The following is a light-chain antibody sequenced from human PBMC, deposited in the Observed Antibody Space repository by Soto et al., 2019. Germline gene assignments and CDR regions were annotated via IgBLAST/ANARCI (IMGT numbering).Light chain of an antibody. V-gene: IGKV3-20*01. CDR1: QSVSSSY. CDR3: QQCGSSPLT. Sequence: EIVLTQSPGTLSLSPGERATLSCRASQSVSSSYLAWYQQKPGQAPRLLIYGASSRATGIPDRFSGSGSGTDSTLTISRLEPEDFAVYFCQQCGSSPLTFGGGTKV. J-gene: IGKJ4*01. CDR2: GAS.